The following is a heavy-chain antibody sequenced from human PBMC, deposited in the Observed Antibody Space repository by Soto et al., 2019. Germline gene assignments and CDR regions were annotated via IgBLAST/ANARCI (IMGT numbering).Heavy chain of an antibody. CDR1: GFTFNTYA. Sequence: GGSLRLSCAASGFTFNTYAMSWVRQAPGKGLEWVSIISGSGDTTFYADSVKGRFTISRDNSKNTLYLQMNSLRAEDTALYKCEKVSTEINWNDCDYWGQGTPLNVSS. J-gene: IGHJ4*02. V-gene: IGHV3-23*01. CDR3: EKVSTEINWNDCDY. D-gene: IGHD1-1*01. CDR2: ISGSGDTT.